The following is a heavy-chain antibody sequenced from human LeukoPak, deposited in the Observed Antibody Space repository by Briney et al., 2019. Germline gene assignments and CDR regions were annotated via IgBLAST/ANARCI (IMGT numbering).Heavy chain of an antibody. J-gene: IGHJ4*02. CDR3: ARGSRITIFGVVTLTPLDY. CDR1: GYTFTSYY. D-gene: IGHD3-3*01. CDR2: IIPSGDSR. Sequence: ASVKVSCKSSGYTFTSYYMHWVRQAPGQGLEWMGIIIPSGDSRSYAQKFQGRVTMTIDMSTSTVYMELSSLRSEDTAVYYCARGSRITIFGVVTLTPLDYWGQGTLVTVSS. V-gene: IGHV1-46*01.